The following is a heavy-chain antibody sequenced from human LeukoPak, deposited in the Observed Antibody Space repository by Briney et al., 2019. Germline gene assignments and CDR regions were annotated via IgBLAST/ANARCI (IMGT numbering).Heavy chain of an antibody. CDR1: GFTFSSYA. Sequence: GGSLRLSCAASGFTFSSYAMTWVRQAPGKGLEWVSAISGSGSTIYYADSVKGRFTISRDNSKNTLYLQMNSLRAEDTAVYYCAKARGYSYGYVFPSDYWGQGTLVTVSS. V-gene: IGHV3-23*01. CDR3: AKARGYSYGYVFPSDY. J-gene: IGHJ4*02. CDR2: ISGSGSTI. D-gene: IGHD5-18*01.